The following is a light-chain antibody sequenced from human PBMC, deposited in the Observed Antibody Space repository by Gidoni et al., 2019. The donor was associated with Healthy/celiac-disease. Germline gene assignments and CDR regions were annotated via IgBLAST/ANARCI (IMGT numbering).Light chain of an antibody. CDR2: DAS. J-gene: IGKJ4*01. Sequence: DIVLTQSPATLSLSPGERATLSCRASQSVSSYLARYQQKPGQAPRLLIYDASNRATGIPARFSGSGSGTDFTRTISSLEPEDFAVYYCQQRSNWPRLTFGGGTKVEIK. CDR3: QQRSNWPRLT. CDR1: QSVSSY. V-gene: IGKV3-11*01.